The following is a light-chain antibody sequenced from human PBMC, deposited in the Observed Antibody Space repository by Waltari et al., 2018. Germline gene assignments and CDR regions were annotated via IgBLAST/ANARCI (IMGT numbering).Light chain of an antibody. Sequence: SVITQPPPAAAPSGTRVTIPCRCSTSNLSADQDVHWYQHLPGTAPKLLMYGNNNRPSGVPDRFSGSKSGTSASLAITGLQADDEADYFCQSFDNMLSGGVVFGGGTKLAVL. CDR1: TSNLSADQD. CDR3: QSFDNMLSGGVV. CDR2: GNN. V-gene: IGLV1-40*01. J-gene: IGLJ2*01.